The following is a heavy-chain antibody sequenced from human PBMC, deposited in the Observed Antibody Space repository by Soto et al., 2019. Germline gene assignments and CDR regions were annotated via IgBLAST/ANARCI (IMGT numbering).Heavy chain of an antibody. CDR1: GFTFISYG. D-gene: IGHD3-22*01. CDR3: ARDLHYDSSGSPDY. J-gene: IGHJ4*02. CDR2: IWYDGSNK. Sequence: HPGGSLRLSCAASGFTFISYGIHFVGQAPFKGLEWVAVIWYDGSNKYYADSVKGRFTISRDNSKNTLYLQMNSLRAEDTAVYYCARDLHYDSSGSPDYWGQGTLVTVSS. V-gene: IGHV3-33*01.